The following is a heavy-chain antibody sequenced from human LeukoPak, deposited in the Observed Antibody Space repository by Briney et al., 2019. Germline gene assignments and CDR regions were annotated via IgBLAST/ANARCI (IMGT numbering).Heavy chain of an antibody. J-gene: IGHJ4*02. CDR1: GYTFIPYY. CDR2: IYPSSGDT. Sequence: GASVKVSCRASGYTFIPYYMHWVRQAPGQGVEWMGWIYPSSGDTNYAQEFQGRVTMTRDTSNSTAYVELSELRSDDTAVYYCAGQKDPRPIDYWGQGTLITVP. CDR3: AGQKDPRPIDY. V-gene: IGHV1-2*02.